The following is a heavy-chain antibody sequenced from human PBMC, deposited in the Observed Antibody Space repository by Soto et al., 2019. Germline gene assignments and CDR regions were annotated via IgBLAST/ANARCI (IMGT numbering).Heavy chain of an antibody. CDR1: GGTFSSHS. Sequence: SVKVSCKASGGTFSSHSTSWVRQAPGQGLEWMGGIIPMFGTANYAQKFQGRVTITADESTSTAYMELSSLKSEDTAVYYCARRGEYTYALAYWGQGTLVTVSS. V-gene: IGHV1-69*13. J-gene: IGHJ4*02. CDR2: IIPMFGTA. CDR3: ARRGEYTYALAY. D-gene: IGHD3-10*01.